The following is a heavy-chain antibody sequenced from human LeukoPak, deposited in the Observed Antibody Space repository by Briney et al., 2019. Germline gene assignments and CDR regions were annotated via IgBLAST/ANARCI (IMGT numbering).Heavy chain of an antibody. CDR3: ARGRPHGNDY. CDR1: GFTFDDFA. CDR2: INWNSGYI. Sequence: PGGSLRLSCAASGFTFDDFAMHWVRQAPGKGLEWVSGINWNSGYIGYADSVKGRFTISRDNAKNTLYLQMNSLRVEDTAVYYCARGRPHGNDYWGQGTLVTVSS. J-gene: IGHJ4*02. V-gene: IGHV3-9*01. D-gene: IGHD4-23*01.